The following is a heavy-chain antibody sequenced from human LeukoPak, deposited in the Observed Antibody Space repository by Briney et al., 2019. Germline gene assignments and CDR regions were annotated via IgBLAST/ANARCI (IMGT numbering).Heavy chain of an antibody. CDR3: ARDTITGNWFDP. J-gene: IGHJ5*02. CDR1: GGTFSSYT. D-gene: IGHD1-14*01. Sequence: ASVKVSCKASGGTFSSYTISWVRQAPGQGLEWVGRIIPILGIANYAQKFQGRVTITADKSTSTAYMELSGLRSEDTAVYYCARDTITGNWFDPWGQGTLVTVSS. V-gene: IGHV1-69*04. CDR2: IIPILGIA.